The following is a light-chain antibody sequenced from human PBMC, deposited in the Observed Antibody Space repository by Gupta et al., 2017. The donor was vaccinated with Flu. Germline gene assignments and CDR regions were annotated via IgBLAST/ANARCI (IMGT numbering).Light chain of an antibody. CDR1: SSDIGTYNY. CDR3: CSYAGSDTVYA. CDR2: DVS. V-gene: IGLV2-11*01. J-gene: IGLJ1*01. Sequence: QSALTQPRSVSGSPGQSVSISCTGTSSDIGTYNYVSWYQHHPGKAPKLLIYDVSNRPSGVPDRFSGSKSGVTASLTISWLQAEDEAYYYCCSYAGSDTVYAFGTGTEVTVL.